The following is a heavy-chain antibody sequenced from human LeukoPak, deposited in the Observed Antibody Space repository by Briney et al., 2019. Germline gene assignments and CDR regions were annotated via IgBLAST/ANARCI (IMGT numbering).Heavy chain of an antibody. Sequence: SGGSLRLSCAASGFNYSSHWMHWVRQAPGKGLVWVSRINTDGSSKTYADSEKGRFTISRDNVKNTLYLQMNSLRVEDTAVYYCGRGGSKPIDYWGQGTLVTVSS. CDR3: GRGGSKPIDY. CDR1: GFNYSSHW. D-gene: IGHD2-2*01. CDR2: INTDGSSK. V-gene: IGHV3-74*01. J-gene: IGHJ4*02.